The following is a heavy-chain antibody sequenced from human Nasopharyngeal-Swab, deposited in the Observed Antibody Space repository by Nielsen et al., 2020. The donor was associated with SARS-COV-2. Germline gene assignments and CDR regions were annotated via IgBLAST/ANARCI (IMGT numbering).Heavy chain of an antibody. V-gene: IGHV3-21*01. Sequence: WIRQPPGKGLERVSSISSSSSYIYYADSVKGRFTISRDNAKNSLYLQMNSLRAEDTAVYYCARDGNGYCTNGVCYTSYYYYYYMDVWGKGTTVTVSS. D-gene: IGHD2-8*01. CDR3: ARDGNGYCTNGVCYTSYYYYYYMDV. J-gene: IGHJ6*03. CDR2: ISSSSSYI.